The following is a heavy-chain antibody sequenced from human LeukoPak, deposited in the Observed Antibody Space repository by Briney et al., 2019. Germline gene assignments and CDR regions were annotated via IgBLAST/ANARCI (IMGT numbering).Heavy chain of an antibody. J-gene: IGHJ4*02. CDR3: AVHLPGDYLDR. CDR1: GYAFNIYD. V-gene: IGHV1-8*01. CDR2: MNPDSGNT. Sequence: ASVKVSCKASGYAFNIYDINWVRQATGQGLEWMGWMNPDSGNTGFAQKLQGRVTMTRNTPITTAYMELSSLRFEDTAVYYCAVHLPGDYLDRWGQGTLVTVSS.